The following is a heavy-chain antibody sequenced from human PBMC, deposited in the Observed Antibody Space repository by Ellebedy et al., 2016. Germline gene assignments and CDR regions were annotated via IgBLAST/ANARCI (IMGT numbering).Heavy chain of an antibody. CDR2: VYHSGSS. V-gene: IGHV4-30-2*01. CDR1: GGSISSSSYS. D-gene: IGHD3-3*01. CDR3: ARVLDANRLDP. J-gene: IGHJ5*02. Sequence: SETLSLXXAVSGGSISSSSYSWNWIRQPPGKGLEWIGYVYHSGSSFSNPSFTSRVTISVDKSKNQFFLRLSSVTAADTAVYYCARVLDANRLDPWGQGTLVTVSS.